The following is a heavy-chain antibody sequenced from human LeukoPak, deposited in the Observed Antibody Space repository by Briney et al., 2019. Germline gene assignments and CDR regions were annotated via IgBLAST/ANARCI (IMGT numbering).Heavy chain of an antibody. D-gene: IGHD2-15*01. CDR3: ARARYCSGGSRHYFDY. Sequence: GGSLRLSCAASGFTFSGYWMSWVRQAPGKGLEWVANIKQDGNEKYYVDSVKGRFSISRDNTKNSLYLQMNSLRAEDTAVYYCARARYCSGGSRHYFDYWGQGTLVTVSS. V-gene: IGHV3-7*03. CDR2: IKQDGNEK. J-gene: IGHJ4*02. CDR1: GFTFSGYW.